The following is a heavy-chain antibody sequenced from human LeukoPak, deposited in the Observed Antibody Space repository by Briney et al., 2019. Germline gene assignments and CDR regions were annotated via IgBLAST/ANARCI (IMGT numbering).Heavy chain of an antibody. CDR3: AREGSYYDSSGYYSY. Sequence: ASVKVSCKASGYTFTDYYINWVRQAPGQGLEWMGWINPNSGDTNYAQKFQDRVTMTRDTSISTAYMELRSLTSDDTAVYYCAREGSYYDSSGYYSYWGQGTLVTVSS. CDR2: INPNSGDT. V-gene: IGHV1-2*02. CDR1: GYTFTDYY. J-gene: IGHJ4*02. D-gene: IGHD3-22*01.